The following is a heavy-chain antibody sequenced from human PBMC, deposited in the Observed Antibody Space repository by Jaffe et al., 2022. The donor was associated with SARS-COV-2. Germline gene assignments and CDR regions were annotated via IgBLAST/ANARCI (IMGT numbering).Heavy chain of an antibody. CDR3: ARLTEYCSGGSCYLGGFDP. CDR2: IYYSGST. D-gene: IGHD2-15*01. CDR1: GGSISSSSYY. V-gene: IGHV4-39*01. Sequence: QLQLQESGPGLVKPSETLSLTCTVSGGSISSSSYYWGWIRQPPGKGLEWIGSIYYSGSTYYNPSLKSRVTISVDTSKNQFSLKLSSVTAADTAVYYCARLTEYCSGGSCYLGGFDPWGQGTLVTVSS. J-gene: IGHJ5*02.